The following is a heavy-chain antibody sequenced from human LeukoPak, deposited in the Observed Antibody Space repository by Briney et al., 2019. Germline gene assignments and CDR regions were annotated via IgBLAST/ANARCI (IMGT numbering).Heavy chain of an antibody. Sequence: GGSLRLSCAASGFTFSSYGMNWVRQAPGKGLEWVSFISSSSSSYIYYADSVKGRFTISRDNAKNSLYLQMNSLRAEDTAVYYCARSIWTITMVRGANTRGVDYWGQGTLVTVSS. CDR1: GFTFSSYG. CDR3: ARSIWTITMVRGANTRGVDY. V-gene: IGHV3-21*01. J-gene: IGHJ4*02. D-gene: IGHD3-10*01. CDR2: ISSSSSSYI.